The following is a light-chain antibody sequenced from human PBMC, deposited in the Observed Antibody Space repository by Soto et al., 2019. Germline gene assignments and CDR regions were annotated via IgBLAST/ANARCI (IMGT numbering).Light chain of an antibody. CDR3: SSYAGSNNRV. Sequence: QSALTQPPSASGSPGQSVTISCTGTSSDVGGYNYVSWYQQHPVKAPQLMIYEVSTRPSGVPDRFSGSKSGNTASLTVSGLQAEDEADYYCSSYAGSNNRVFGTGTKVTVL. CDR2: EVS. V-gene: IGLV2-8*01. J-gene: IGLJ1*01. CDR1: SSDVGGYNY.